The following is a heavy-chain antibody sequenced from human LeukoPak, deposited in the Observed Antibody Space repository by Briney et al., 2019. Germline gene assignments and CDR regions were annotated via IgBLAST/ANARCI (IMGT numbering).Heavy chain of an antibody. V-gene: IGHV4-39*01. J-gene: IGHJ4*02. CDR1: GGSISSSAYC. CDR3: VRLSSGTDGDVSLLERAWFEELLQFDY. CDR2: FYYSGRT. Sequence: PSETLSLTCTVSGGSISSSAYCWGWIRQPPGKGLEWIATFYYSGRTYYNPSLKSRVTISGDTSKSQISLKMTSVTAADTAVYYCVRLSSGTDGDVSLLERAWFEELLQFDYWGQGTLVAVSS. D-gene: IGHD3-10*01.